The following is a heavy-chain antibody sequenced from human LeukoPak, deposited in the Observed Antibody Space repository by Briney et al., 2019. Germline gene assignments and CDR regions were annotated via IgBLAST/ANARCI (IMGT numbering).Heavy chain of an antibody. CDR2: IYPGNADT. J-gene: IGHJ3*02. V-gene: IGHV5-51*01. CDR1: GYSFTSYW. D-gene: IGHD6-13*01. Sequence: GAYLKISSKGSGYSFTSYWIGWVLQMPPKSLEWMVIIYPGNADTRYNPSFQGQVTISADKSIRAAYLQWSSLKASDTAMYYCATSSSPDHGAFDIWGQGTMVTVSS. CDR3: ATSSSPDHGAFDI.